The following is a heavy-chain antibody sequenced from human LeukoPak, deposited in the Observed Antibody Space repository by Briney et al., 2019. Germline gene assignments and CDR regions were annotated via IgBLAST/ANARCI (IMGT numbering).Heavy chain of an antibody. CDR2: IKQDGSEK. D-gene: IGHD3-10*01. V-gene: IGHV3-7*01. CDR1: GFTFSNYW. Sequence: GGSLRLSCAASGFTFSNYWMSWLRPPPGGGLEWVANIKQDGSEKYYVDSVKGRFTISRDNAKNSLYLQMNSLRAEDTAVYYCTRNSGSHPWGQGTLVTVSS. CDR3: TRNSGSHP. J-gene: IGHJ5*02.